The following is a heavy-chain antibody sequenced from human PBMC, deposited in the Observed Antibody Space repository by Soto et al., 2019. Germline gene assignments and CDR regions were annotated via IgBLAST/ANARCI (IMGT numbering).Heavy chain of an antibody. J-gene: IGHJ4*02. Sequence: SQTLSLTCAISGDIVSSTSAAWSWIRQSPSRGLEWLGRTYYRSKWYSDYAVSVKSRITINPDTSKNQFSLQLNSVTPEDTAVYYCARGSYYSGWVWGQGTLVTVSS. CDR1: GDIVSSTSAA. CDR3: ARGSYYSGWV. V-gene: IGHV6-1*01. CDR2: TYYRSKWYS. D-gene: IGHD6-19*01.